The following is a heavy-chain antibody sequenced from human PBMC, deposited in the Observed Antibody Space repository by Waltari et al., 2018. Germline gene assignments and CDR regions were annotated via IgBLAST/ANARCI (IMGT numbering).Heavy chain of an antibody. J-gene: IGHJ6*02. CDR3: ARGGAGEPAAIQYYYYYGMDV. V-gene: IGHV1-69*09. CDR2: IIPILGIA. CDR1: GGTFSSYA. Sequence: QVQLVQSGAEVKKPGSSVKVSCKASGGTFSSYAISWVRQAPGQGLEWRGRIIPILGIANYAQKFQGRGTITADKSTSTAYMELSSLRSEDTAVYYCARGGAGEPAAIQYYYYYGMDVWGQGTTVTVSS. D-gene: IGHD2-2*02.